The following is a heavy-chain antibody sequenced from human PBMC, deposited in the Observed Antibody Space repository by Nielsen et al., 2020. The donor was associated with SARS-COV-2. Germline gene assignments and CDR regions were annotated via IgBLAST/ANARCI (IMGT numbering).Heavy chain of an antibody. J-gene: IGHJ4*02. CDR1: GFTFSSYW. Sequence: GGSLRLPCAASGFTFSSYWMSWVRQAPGKGLEWVANIKQDGSEKYYVDSVKGRFTISRDNAKNSLYLQMNSLRAEDTAVYYCAKFMANYVWGSYRPTPFDYWGQGTLVTVSS. CDR2: IKQDGSEK. CDR3: AKFMANYVWGSYRPTPFDY. D-gene: IGHD3-16*02. V-gene: IGHV3-7*05.